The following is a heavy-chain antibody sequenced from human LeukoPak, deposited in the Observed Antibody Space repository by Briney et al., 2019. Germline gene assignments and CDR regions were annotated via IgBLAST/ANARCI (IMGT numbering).Heavy chain of an antibody. J-gene: IGHJ4*02. D-gene: IGHD6-19*01. Sequence: GESLKISCKGSGYSFNTYWIGWVRQMPGKGLEWMGIIYPGDSDTRYSPSFQGQVTISADKSISTAYLQWSSLKASDTAMYYCARTGYTSGWYVGSFDYWGQGTLVTVSS. CDR1: GYSFNTYW. V-gene: IGHV5-51*01. CDR2: IYPGDSDT. CDR3: ARTGYTSGWYVGSFDY.